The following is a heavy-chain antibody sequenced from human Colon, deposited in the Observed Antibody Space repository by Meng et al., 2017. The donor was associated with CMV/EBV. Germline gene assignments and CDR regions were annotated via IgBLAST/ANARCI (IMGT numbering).Heavy chain of an antibody. D-gene: IGHD6-13*01. J-gene: IGHJ1*01. Sequence: SCKDSGYMVTRYNINWVRQAPGQWLEWMGYINPKTANPTYVQGFTGRFVFSLDTSVSTAYLQISSLEAEDTAVYYCATGSVAADGKGYWGQGTLVTVSS. CDR1: GYMVTRYN. CDR2: INPKTANP. CDR3: ATGSVAADGKGY. V-gene: IGHV7-4-1*02.